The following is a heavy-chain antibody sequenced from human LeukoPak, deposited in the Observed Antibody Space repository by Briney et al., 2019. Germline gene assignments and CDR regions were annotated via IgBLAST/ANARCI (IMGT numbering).Heavy chain of an antibody. Sequence: GGSLRLSCAASGFTFSGYAMNWVRQAPGKGLEWLSHISSTGGTIYYADSVKGRLTVSRDNGKNSLYLQMNSLRAEDTAVYYCAKSDPYGDSLIEIWGQGALVTVSS. D-gene: IGHD4-17*01. J-gene: IGHJ4*02. CDR1: GFTFSGYA. V-gene: IGHV3-48*03. CDR2: ISSTGGTI. CDR3: AKSDPYGDSLIEI.